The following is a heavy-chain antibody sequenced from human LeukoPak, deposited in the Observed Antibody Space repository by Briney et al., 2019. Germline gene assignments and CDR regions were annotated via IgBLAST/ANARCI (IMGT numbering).Heavy chain of an antibody. Sequence: SETLSLTCTVSGGSISSSSYYWGWIRQPPGKGLEWIGSIYYSGSTYYNPSLKSRVTISVDTSKNQFSLKLSSVTAADTAVYYCARASVGWWHDRPYYMDVWGKGTTVTVSS. V-gene: IGHV4-39*07. J-gene: IGHJ6*03. CDR2: IYYSGST. D-gene: IGHD2-8*02. CDR1: GGSISSSSYY. CDR3: ARASVGWWHDRPYYMDV.